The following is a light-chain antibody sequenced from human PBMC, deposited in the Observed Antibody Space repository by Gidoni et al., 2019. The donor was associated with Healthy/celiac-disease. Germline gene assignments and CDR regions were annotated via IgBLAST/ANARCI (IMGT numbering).Light chain of an antibody. CDR2: AAS. CDR1: QGISSY. CDR3: QQYYSYPR. V-gene: IGKV1-8*01. Sequence: AIRMTQSPSSFSASTGDRVTITCRARQGISSYLAWYQQKPGKAPKLLIYAASTLQSGVPARFSGSGSGTDFTLTISCLQSEDFATYYCQQYYSYPRFGQGTKVEIK. J-gene: IGKJ1*01.